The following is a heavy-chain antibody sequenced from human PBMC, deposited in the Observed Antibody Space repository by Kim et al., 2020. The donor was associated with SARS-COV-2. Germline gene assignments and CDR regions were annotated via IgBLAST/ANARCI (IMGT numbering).Heavy chain of an antibody. CDR1: GFTVSGTY. D-gene: IGHD6-6*01. Sequence: GGSLRLSCAASGFTVSGTYMSCVRQAPGKGLEWVSIVTNGDKTYYADSVKGRFTISRDNSKNTLFLQLNSLRAEDTAMYYCARHYSDSSGWFHFDYWGQGTLVTVSP. J-gene: IGHJ4*02. CDR3: ARHYSDSSGWFHFDY. CDR2: VTNGDKT. V-gene: IGHV3-53*01.